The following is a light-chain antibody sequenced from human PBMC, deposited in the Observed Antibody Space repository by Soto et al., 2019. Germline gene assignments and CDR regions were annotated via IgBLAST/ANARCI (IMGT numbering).Light chain of an antibody. V-gene: IGLV3-10*01. CDR3: YSPDSSGGI. J-gene: IGLJ2*01. Sequence: SYELTQPPSLSVSPGQTARIPCSGDAFPKKYAYWYQQRSGQAPVLVIYEDTKRPSGIPERFSGSSSGTTATLTISGAHVEDEGDYFCYSPDSSGGIFGGGTKLTVL. CDR2: EDT. CDR1: AFPKKY.